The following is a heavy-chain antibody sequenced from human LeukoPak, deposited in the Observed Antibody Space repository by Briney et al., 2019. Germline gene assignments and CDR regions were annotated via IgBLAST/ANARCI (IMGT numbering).Heavy chain of an antibody. Sequence: SVKVSCKASGGTFSSYAISWVRQAPGQGLEWMGGIIPIFGTANYTQKFQGRVTITADESTSTAYMELSSLRSEDTAVYYCARAWQQLVKDAFDIWGQGTMVTVSS. D-gene: IGHD6-13*01. CDR1: GGTFSSYA. V-gene: IGHV1-69*13. CDR3: ARAWQQLVKDAFDI. J-gene: IGHJ3*02. CDR2: IIPIFGTA.